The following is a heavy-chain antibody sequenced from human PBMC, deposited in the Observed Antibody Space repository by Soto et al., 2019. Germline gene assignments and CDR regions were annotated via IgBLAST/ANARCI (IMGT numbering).Heavy chain of an antibody. V-gene: IGHV3-33*01. CDR2: IWYDGSDK. CDR3: ARESEDLTSNFDY. Sequence: PGVSLRLSCSASGFTFSNYGMHGVRQAPGKGLEWLAVIWYDGSDKYYADSVKGRFTISRDNSKNTLYLQMNSLSAEDTAVYYCARESEDLTSNFDYWGQGTLVTVSS. J-gene: IGHJ4*02. CDR1: GFTFSNYG.